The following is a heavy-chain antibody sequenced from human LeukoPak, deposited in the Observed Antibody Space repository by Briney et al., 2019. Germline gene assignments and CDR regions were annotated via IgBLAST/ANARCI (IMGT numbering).Heavy chain of an antibody. Sequence: ASVKVYCKASGYTFTGYYMHWVRQAPGQGLEWMGWINPNTGVTNYAQKFQGRVTMTRDTSISTAYMELSRLRSDDTAVYYCASYPRYSSSPPFDYWGQGTPVTVSS. V-gene: IGHV1-2*02. CDR1: GYTFTGYY. J-gene: IGHJ4*02. D-gene: IGHD5-12*01. CDR2: INPNTGVT. CDR3: ASYPRYSSSPPFDY.